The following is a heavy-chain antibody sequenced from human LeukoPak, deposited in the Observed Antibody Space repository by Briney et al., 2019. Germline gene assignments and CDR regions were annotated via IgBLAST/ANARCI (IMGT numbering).Heavy chain of an antibody. CDR2: IYSDGST. D-gene: IGHD3-10*01. J-gene: IGHJ6*03. Sequence: GGSLRLSCAASGFTVSSNYMSWVRQAPGKGLEWVSEIYSDGSTYYAASVKGRFSISRDNSKNTVYLQMNRLRAEDTAVYYCARAPRGYYYYMDVWGKGTTVTISS. CDR3: ARAPRGYYYYMDV. CDR1: GFTVSSNY. V-gene: IGHV3-53*01.